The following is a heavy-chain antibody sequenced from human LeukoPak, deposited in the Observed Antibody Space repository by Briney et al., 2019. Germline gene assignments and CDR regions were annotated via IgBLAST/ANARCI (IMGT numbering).Heavy chain of an antibody. CDR3: ATKNTVPDDAFDI. CDR1: GYTLTELS. CDR2: FDPEDGET. V-gene: IGHV1-24*01. Sequence: GASVKVSCRVSGYTLTELSMHWVRQAPGKGLEWMGGFDPEDGETIYAQKFQGRVTMTEDTSTDTAYMELSSLRSEDTAVYYCATKNTVPDDAFDIWGQGTMVTVSS. D-gene: IGHD1/OR15-1a*01. J-gene: IGHJ3*02.